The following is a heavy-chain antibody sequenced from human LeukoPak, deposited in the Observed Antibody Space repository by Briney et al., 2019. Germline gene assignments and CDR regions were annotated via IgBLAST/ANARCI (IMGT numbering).Heavy chain of an antibody. J-gene: IGHJ6*04. Sequence: SQTLSLTCTVSGGSISSGDYYWSWIRQPPGKGLEWIGYIYYSGSTYYNPSLKSRVTISVDTSKNQFSLKLSSVTAADTAVYYRARGELVIKPYYYYGMDVWGKGTTVTVSS. CDR1: GGSISSGDYY. D-gene: IGHD3/OR15-3a*01. V-gene: IGHV4-30-4*01. CDR3: ARGELVIKPYYYYGMDV. CDR2: IYYSGST.